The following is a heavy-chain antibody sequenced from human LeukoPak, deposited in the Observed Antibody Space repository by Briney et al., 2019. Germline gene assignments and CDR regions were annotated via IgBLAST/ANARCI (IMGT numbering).Heavy chain of an antibody. J-gene: IGHJ3*02. V-gene: IGHV5-51*01. CDR2: IYPGDSDT. CDR3: ASPYYYGSGSYYHAFDI. D-gene: IGHD3-10*01. Sequence: RGESLKISCKGSGYSFSNYWIGWVRQLPGKGLEWMGIIYPGDSDTRYSPSFQGQVTISADKSISTAYLQWSSLKASDTAMYHCASPYYYGSGSYYHAFDIWGQGTMVTVSS. CDR1: GYSFSNYW.